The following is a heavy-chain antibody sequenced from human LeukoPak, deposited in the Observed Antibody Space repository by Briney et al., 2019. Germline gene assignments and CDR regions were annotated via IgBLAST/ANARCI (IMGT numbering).Heavy chain of an antibody. CDR1: GYTFTSYD. V-gene: IGHV1-8*01. CDR2: MNPNSGNT. D-gene: IGHD2-2*01. CDR3: ARGGEYCSSTSCYSGWFDP. J-gene: IGHJ5*02. Sequence: ASVKVSCKASGYTFTSYDINWVRQATGQRLEWMGWMNPNSGNTGYAQKFQGRVTMTRNTSISTAYMELSSLRSEDTAVYYCARGGEYCSSTSCYSGWFDPWGQGTLVTVSS.